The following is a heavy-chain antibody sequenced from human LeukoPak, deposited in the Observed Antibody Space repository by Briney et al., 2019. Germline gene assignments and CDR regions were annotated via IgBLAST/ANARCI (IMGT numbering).Heavy chain of an antibody. J-gene: IGHJ4*02. CDR1: VFSFSGYA. CDR2: ISGSGAST. V-gene: IGHV3-23*01. CDR3: AKVSRGYTNYYFDY. D-gene: IGHD2-2*02. Sequence: GGSLRLPCASSVFSFSGYAMIWVRQAPGKGLELVSTISGSGASTFYADSVRGRFITSKDIPSNIVYLQMNSLRAEDTAVYYCAKVSRGYTNYYFDYWGQGTLVTVSS.